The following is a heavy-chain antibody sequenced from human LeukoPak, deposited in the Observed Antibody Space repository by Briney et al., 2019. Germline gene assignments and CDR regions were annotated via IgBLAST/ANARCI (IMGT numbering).Heavy chain of an antibody. D-gene: IGHD3-3*01. CDR3: ARGPTYYDFWSARSGFDP. J-gene: IGHJ5*02. CDR1: GFTFSDYY. V-gene: IGHV3-11*04. Sequence: GGSLRLSCAASGFTFSDYYMGWIRQAPGKGLEWVSYISSSGSTIYYADSVKGRFTISRDNAKNSLYLQMNSLRAEDTAVYYCARGPTYYDFWSARSGFDPWGQGTLVTVSS. CDR2: ISSSGSTI.